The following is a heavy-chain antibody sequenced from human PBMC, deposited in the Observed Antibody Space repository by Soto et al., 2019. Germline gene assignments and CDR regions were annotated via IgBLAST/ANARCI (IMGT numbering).Heavy chain of an antibody. CDR2: IYWDDDK. CDR3: AHRPSSTYDYILAGYYLDAFDI. J-gene: IGHJ3*02. D-gene: IGHD3-9*01. CDR1: GFSLSTSGVG. Sequence: SGPTLVNPTQTLTLTCTFSGFSLSTSGVGVAWIRQPPGKALEWLALIYWDDDKRYSPSLKSRLTITKDTSKNQVVLTTTNMYPVDTATYYCAHRPSSTYDYILAGYYLDAFDIWGQGTMVTVSS. V-gene: IGHV2-5*02.